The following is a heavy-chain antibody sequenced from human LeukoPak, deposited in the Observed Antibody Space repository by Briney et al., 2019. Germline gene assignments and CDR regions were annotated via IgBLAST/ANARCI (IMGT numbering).Heavy chain of an antibody. CDR2: INPSGGGA. V-gene: IGHV1-46*01. CDR3: ARGYCSGGSCANFDY. Sequence: ASVKVSCKASGYTFTTYYMYWVRQAPGQGLEWMGIINPSGGGASYAQKFHGRVTMTRDTSTNTVYMELSSLRSEDTAVYYCARGYCSGGSCANFDYWGQGTLVTVSS. CDR1: GYTFTTYY. D-gene: IGHD2-15*01. J-gene: IGHJ4*02.